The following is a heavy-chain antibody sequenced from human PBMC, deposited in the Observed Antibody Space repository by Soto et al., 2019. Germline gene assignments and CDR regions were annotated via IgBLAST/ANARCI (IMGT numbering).Heavy chain of an antibody. CDR3: GIDVRAELTTVYIDT. D-gene: IGHD4-17*01. Sequence: GSLRLSCAASGFPFSSYELNWVRPAQGKGLEWVSYIGSSESTIFFACVWMGRFSISRDNAINILYLQIIGLRAEDTAVYYCGIDVRAELTTVYIDTGGEGTL. CDR2: IGSSESTI. CDR1: GFPFSSYE. V-gene: IGHV3-48*03. J-gene: IGHJ4*02.